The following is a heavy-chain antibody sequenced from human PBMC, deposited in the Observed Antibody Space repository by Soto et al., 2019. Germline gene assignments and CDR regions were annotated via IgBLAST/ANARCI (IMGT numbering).Heavy chain of an antibody. D-gene: IGHD3-9*01. Sequence: GGSLRLSCAASGFTFSSYWMSWVRQAPGKGLEWVANIKQDGSEKYYVDSVKGRFTISRDNAKNSLYLQMNSLRAEDTAVYYCTLLRYFDWFDLNYWGQGTLVTVSS. CDR3: TLLRYFDWFDLNY. CDR1: GFTFSSYW. CDR2: IKQDGSEK. J-gene: IGHJ4*02. V-gene: IGHV3-7*01.